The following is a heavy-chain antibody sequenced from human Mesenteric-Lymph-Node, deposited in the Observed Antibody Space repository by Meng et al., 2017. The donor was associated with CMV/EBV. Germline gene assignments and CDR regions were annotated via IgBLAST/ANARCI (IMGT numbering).Heavy chain of an antibody. D-gene: IGHD5-24*01. V-gene: IGHV1-2*02. CDR2: INPNSGGT. CDR1: GYTFTGYY. J-gene: IGHJ4*02. CDR3: ARRVEMATIIRFTGWKYYFDY. Sequence: ASVKVSCKASGYTFTGYYMHWVRQAPGQGLEWMGWINPNSGGTNYAQKFQGRVTMTRDTSISTAYMELSRLRSDDTAVYYCARRVEMATIIRFTGWKYYFDYWGQGTLVTVSS.